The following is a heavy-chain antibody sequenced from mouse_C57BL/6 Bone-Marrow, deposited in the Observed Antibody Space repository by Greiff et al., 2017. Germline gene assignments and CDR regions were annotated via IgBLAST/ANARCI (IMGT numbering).Heavy chain of an antibody. CDR3: ASRREIYYYGSSYHYCDY. V-gene: IGHV1-64*01. CDR2: IHPNSGST. Sequence: QVQLQQPGAELVKPGASVKLSCKASGYTFTSYWMHWVKQRPGQGLEWIGMIHPNSGSTNYNEKFKSKATLTVDKSSSTAYMQLSSLTSEDSAVYYCASRREIYYYGSSYHYCDYWGQGTTLTVSS. D-gene: IGHD1-1*01. J-gene: IGHJ2*01. CDR1: GYTFTSYW.